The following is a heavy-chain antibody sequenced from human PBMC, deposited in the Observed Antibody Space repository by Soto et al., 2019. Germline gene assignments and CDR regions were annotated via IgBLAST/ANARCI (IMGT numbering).Heavy chain of an antibody. CDR3: ARANDCDSGYYYYGMDV. CDR2: INPNSGGT. CDR1: GYTFTGYY. V-gene: IGHV1-2*02. Sequence: ASVKVSCKASGYTFTGYYMHWVRQAPGQGIERMGWINPNSGGTNYAQKFQGRVTMTRDTSISTAYMELSRLRSDDTAVYYCARANDCDSGYYYYGMDVWGQGTTVTVSS. J-gene: IGHJ6*02. D-gene: IGHD4-17*01.